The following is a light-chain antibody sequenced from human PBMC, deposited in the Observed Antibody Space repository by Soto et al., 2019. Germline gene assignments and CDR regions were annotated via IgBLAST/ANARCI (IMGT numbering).Light chain of an antibody. CDR3: QQSYTNPRT. J-gene: IGKJ1*01. CDR1: QSISNY. CDR2: AAS. V-gene: IGKV1-39*01. Sequence: DIQMTQSPSSLSASVGDRVTITCRASQSISNYLNWYQQKPGRAPKILIYAASTLQRGVPSRFSGSGSGTDFTLTISSLQPEDFATYYCQQSYTNPRTFGQGTKVEIK.